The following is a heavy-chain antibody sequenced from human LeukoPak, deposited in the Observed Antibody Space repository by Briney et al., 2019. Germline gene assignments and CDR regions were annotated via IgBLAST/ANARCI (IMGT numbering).Heavy chain of an antibody. CDR1: GYTFTSYD. CDR3: ARTCRIRGYCSGGSCYSGLYYFDY. Sequence: ASVKVSCKASGYTFTSYDINWVRPATGQGLEWMGWMNPNSGNTGYAQKVQGRVTMTRNTSISTAYMELSSLRSEDTAVYYCARTCRIRGYCSGGSCYSGLYYFDYWGQGTLVTVSS. D-gene: IGHD2-15*01. V-gene: IGHV1-8*01. CDR2: MNPNSGNT. J-gene: IGHJ4*02.